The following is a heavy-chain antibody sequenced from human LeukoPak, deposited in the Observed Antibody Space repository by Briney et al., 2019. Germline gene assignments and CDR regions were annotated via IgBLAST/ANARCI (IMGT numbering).Heavy chain of an antibody. V-gene: IGHV5-51*01. D-gene: IGHD4-17*01. CDR1: GYITTYW. Sequence: GESLKISCKSSGYITTYWIAWVRQMPGKGLEWMGVIYPGDSDTRYSPSFQGQVTISADKSISTAYLQWSSLKASDTAMYYCARSSDYVFDHWGQGTLVTVSS. CDR2: IYPGDSDT. J-gene: IGHJ4*02. CDR3: ARSSDYVFDH.